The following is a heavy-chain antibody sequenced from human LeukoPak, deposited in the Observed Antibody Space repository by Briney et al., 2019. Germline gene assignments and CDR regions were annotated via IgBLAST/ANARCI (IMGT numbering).Heavy chain of an antibody. CDR3: TTDPGYYFDY. J-gene: IGHJ4*02. D-gene: IGHD3-10*01. Sequence: PGGSLRLSCAASGFTVSSNYMNWVRQAPGKGLEWVGRIKSKIDGGTTDYAAPVKGRFTISRDESKNTLYLQMNSLKTEDTAVYYCTTDPGYYFDYWGQGTLVTVSS. CDR2: IKSKIDGGTT. V-gene: IGHV3-15*01. CDR1: GFTVSSNY.